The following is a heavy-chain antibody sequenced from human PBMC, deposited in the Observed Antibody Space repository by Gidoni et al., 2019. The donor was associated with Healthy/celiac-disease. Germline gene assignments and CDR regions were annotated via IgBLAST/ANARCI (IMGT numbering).Heavy chain of an antibody. Sequence: QVQLQESGPGLVKPSETLSLTCTVSGGSISRYYWSWIRQPAGKGLEWIGRIYTSGSTNYNPSLKSRVTMSVDTSKNQFSLKLSSVTAADTAVYYCARDLYPAARPEGWFDPWGQGTLVTVSS. CDR3: ARDLYPAARPEGWFDP. CDR1: GGSISRYY. J-gene: IGHJ5*02. CDR2: IYTSGST. D-gene: IGHD6-6*01. V-gene: IGHV4-4*07.